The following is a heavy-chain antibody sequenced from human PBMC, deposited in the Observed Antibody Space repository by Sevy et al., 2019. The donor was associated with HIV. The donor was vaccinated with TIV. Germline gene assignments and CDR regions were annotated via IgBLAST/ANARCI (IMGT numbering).Heavy chain of an antibody. Sequence: PSETLSLTCAVSGGSFSGYFWNWIRQSPGKGLEWIGEINHSGSRKYNPSLKRRVTISVDASKNQLSLHLRSVTAADTAVYYCARGRQAYVVLVPSTVPFDYWGQGTLVTVSS. CDR1: GGSFSGYF. CDR3: ARGRQAYVVLVPSTVPFDY. D-gene: IGHD2-2*01. CDR2: INHSGSR. V-gene: IGHV4-34*01. J-gene: IGHJ4*02.